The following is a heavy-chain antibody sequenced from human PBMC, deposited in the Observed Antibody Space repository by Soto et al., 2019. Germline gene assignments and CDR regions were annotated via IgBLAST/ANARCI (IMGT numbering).Heavy chain of an antibody. CDR3: ARAGYCTNGVCPTYYYYGMDV. CDR2: INAGNGNT. CDR1: GYTFTSYA. D-gene: IGHD2-8*01. V-gene: IGHV1-3*01. Sequence: RASVKVSCKASGYTFTSYAMHWVRQAPGQRLEWMGWINAGNGNTKYSQKFQGRVTITRDTSASTAYMELSSLRSEDTAVYYCARAGYCTNGVCPTYYYYGMDVWGQGTTVTVSS. J-gene: IGHJ6*02.